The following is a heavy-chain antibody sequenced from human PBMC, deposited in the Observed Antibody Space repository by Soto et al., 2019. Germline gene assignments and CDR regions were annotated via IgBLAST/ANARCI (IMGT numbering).Heavy chain of an antibody. CDR3: ANSLRGYSYGPRGWFDP. CDR2: ISYDGSNK. Sequence: AGGSLILSCAASGFTFSSYGMHWVRQAPGKGLEWVAVISYDGSNKYYADSVKGRFTISRDNSKNTLYLQMNSLRAEDTAVYYCANSLRGYSYGPRGWFDPWGQGTLVTVSS. V-gene: IGHV3-30*18. CDR1: GFTFSSYG. D-gene: IGHD5-18*01. J-gene: IGHJ5*02.